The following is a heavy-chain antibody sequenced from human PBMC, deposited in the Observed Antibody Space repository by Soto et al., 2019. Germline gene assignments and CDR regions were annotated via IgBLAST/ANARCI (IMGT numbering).Heavy chain of an antibody. CDR1: GDSIRSGTYS. CDR2: FWSTGAT. CDR3: ARRQLAYFDY. D-gene: IGHD6-13*01. Sequence: PSETLSLTCTVSGDSIRSGTYSWDWLRQSPGKGLEWIGCFWSTGATYYNPSLKGRLTISLDTSKNQFSLNLNSVTAADTADYFCARRQLAYFDYWGRGTQVTVSS. V-gene: IGHV4-39*01. J-gene: IGHJ4*02.